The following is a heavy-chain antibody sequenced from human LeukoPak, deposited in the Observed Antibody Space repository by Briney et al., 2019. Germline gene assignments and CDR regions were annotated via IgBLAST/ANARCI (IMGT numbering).Heavy chain of an antibody. Sequence: GGSLRLSCAASGFTFSSYWMSWVRQAPGKGLEWVANIKKDGSEKYYVDSVKGRFTITRDNAKNSLYLQMNSLRAEDTAVYYCASQRGWWLGWPFDYWGPGTLVTVSS. CDR3: ASQRGWWLGWPFDY. D-gene: IGHD2-15*01. CDR2: IKKDGSEK. CDR1: GFTFSSYW. V-gene: IGHV3-7*01. J-gene: IGHJ4*02.